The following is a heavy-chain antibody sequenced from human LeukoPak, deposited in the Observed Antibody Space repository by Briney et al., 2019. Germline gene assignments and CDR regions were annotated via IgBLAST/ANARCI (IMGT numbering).Heavy chain of an antibody. J-gene: IGHJ6*03. CDR3: AREDSGSYYNYYYFYMDV. CDR1: GGSISTYF. V-gene: IGHV4-59*12. CDR2: IYYSGST. D-gene: IGHD3-10*01. Sequence: SETLSLTCTVSGGSISTYFWSWIRQPPGKGLEWIGYIYYSGSTNYNPSLKSRVTISLDTSKNQFSLRLSSVTAADTAVYYCAREDSGSYYNYYYFYMDVWGKGTTVTISS.